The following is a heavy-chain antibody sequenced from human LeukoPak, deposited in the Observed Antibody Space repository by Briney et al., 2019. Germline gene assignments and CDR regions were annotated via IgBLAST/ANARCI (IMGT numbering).Heavy chain of an antibody. Sequence: GGSLRLSCELSGLTHYTSWMGCVRQTPGKGGEWVANIKQDGSAANYVDSVKVRFTISRDNGKNSLYLNMKRPNDAATDVYDRITEHKAMVYFENWGQGTMVTVSS. J-gene: IGHJ3*01. CDR2: IKQDGSAA. CDR3: ITEHKAMVYFEN. D-gene: IGHD5-18*01. V-gene: IGHV3-7*01. CDR1: GLTHYTSW.